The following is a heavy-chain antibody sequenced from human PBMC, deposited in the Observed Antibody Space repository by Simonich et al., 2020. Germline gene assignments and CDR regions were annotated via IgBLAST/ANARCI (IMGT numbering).Heavy chain of an antibody. CDR2: IRKNSSYI. D-gene: IGHD3-3*01. J-gene: IGHJ4*02. CDR1: GFTFSSYS. CDR3: ARKRFLEWFFDY. Sequence: VQLVESGGGLVKPGGSLRLSCAASGFTFSSYSMNWVRQAPGKGLEGVISIRKNSSYIYYEDSVKGRFTISRDNAKNALYLQMNSRRAEDTAVYYCARKRFLEWFFDYWGQGTLVTVSS. V-gene: IGHV3-21*01.